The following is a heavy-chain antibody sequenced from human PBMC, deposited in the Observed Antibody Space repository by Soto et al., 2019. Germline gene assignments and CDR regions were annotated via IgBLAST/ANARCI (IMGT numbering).Heavy chain of an antibody. V-gene: IGHV3-74*01. J-gene: IGHJ4*02. Sequence: VQLVESRGGLVQPGGSLRLSCAASGFAFGSYWMHWGRQAPGKGLVWVSRISQDGAIATQAASVKDRFTISRDNAKNTLFLQMNSLIADDTAVYYCLRDQRHWNEFADQWGQGTLVTVSS. CDR1: GFAFGSYW. CDR3: LRDQRHWNEFADQ. CDR2: ISQDGAIA. D-gene: IGHD1-1*01.